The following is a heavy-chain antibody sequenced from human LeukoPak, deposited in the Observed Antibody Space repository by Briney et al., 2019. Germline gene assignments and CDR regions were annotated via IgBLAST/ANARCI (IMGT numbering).Heavy chain of an antibody. V-gene: IGHV3-7*01. CDR1: GFTFSSYW. D-gene: IGHD5-18*01. CDR3: ASPDTAMVTGYYYGMDV. CDR2: IKQDGSEK. J-gene: IGHJ6*02. Sequence: GGSLRLSCAASGFTFSSYWMSWVRQAPGKGLEWVANIKQDGSEKYYVDSVKGRFTISRDNAKNSLYLQMNSLRAEDTAVYYCASPDTAMVTGYYYGMDVWGQGTTVTVSS.